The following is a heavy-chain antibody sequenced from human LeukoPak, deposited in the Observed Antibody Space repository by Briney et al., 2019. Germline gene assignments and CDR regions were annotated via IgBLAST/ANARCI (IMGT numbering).Heavy chain of an antibody. Sequence: PSETLSLTCTVSGGSISSYYWSWIRQSPGKGLEWIGNIYSSGGTNYNPSLKSRVTISIDTSTNQFSLKLTSVTPADAAVYYCARANVPIDYYYYMDVWGKGTTVTVSS. CDR2: IYSSGGT. V-gene: IGHV4-59*01. CDR3: ARANVPIDYYYYMDV. CDR1: GGSISSYY. D-gene: IGHD2-15*01. J-gene: IGHJ6*03.